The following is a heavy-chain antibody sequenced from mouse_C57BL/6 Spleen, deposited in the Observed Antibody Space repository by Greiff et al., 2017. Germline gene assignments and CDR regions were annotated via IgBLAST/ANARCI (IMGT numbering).Heavy chain of an antibody. Sequence: QVQLQQSGPELVKPGASVKISCKASGYAFSSSWMNWVKQRPGQGLEWIGRIYPGDGDTNYNGKFKGKATLTADKSSSTAYMQLSSLTSEDAAVYFCAPQGGFDYWGQGTTLTVSS. CDR3: APQGGFDY. CDR1: GYAFSSSW. CDR2: IYPGDGDT. V-gene: IGHV1-82*01. J-gene: IGHJ2*01.